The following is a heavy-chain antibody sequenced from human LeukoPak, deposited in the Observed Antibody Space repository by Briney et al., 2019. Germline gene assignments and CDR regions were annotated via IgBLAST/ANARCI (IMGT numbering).Heavy chain of an antibody. CDR3: ATGQYSGSTYYFDD. CDR1: GFTFSRYW. CDR2: IKKDGSEK. V-gene: IGHV3-7*01. Sequence: PGGSLRLSXAASGFTFSRYWMSWVRQAPGKGLEWVANIKKDGSEKYYVDSVKGRFTISRDNAQNSLYLQMNSLRAEDTAVYYCATGQYSGSTYYFDDWGQGTLVTVSS. J-gene: IGHJ4*02. D-gene: IGHD1-26*01.